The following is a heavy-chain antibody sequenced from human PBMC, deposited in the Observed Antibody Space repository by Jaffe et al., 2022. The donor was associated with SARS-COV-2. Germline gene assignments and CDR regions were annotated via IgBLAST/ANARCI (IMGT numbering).Heavy chain of an antibody. Sequence: QVQLVQSGAEVKKPGASVKVSCKASGYTFTGYYMHWVRQAPGQGLEWMGWINPNSGGTNYAQKFQGRVTMTRDTSISTAYMELSRLRSDDTAVYYCAREIRDIVVVPAEQKTFGYYYYGMDVWGQGTTVTVSS. J-gene: IGHJ6*02. D-gene: IGHD2-2*01. CDR2: INPNSGGT. CDR3: AREIRDIVVVPAEQKTFGYYYYGMDV. CDR1: GYTFTGYY. V-gene: IGHV1-2*02.